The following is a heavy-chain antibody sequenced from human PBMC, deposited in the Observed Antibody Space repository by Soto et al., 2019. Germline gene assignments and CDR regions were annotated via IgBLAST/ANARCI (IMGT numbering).Heavy chain of an antibody. CDR1: GYTFTGYS. CDR3: ARDLTTSSGDDHASMDV. J-gene: IGHJ6*02. D-gene: IGHD6-19*01. CDR2: INPNSGGT. V-gene: IGHV1-2*04. Sequence: QVQLVQSGAEVKKPGASVKVSCKASGYTFTGYSIHWVRQAPGQGLEWMGWINPNSGGTNYAQKFQGWVTMTRDTSISTAYMELSRLRSDDTAVYYCARDLTTSSGDDHASMDVWGQGTTVTVSS.